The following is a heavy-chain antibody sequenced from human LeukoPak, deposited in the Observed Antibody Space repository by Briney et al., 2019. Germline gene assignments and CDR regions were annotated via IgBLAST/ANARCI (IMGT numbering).Heavy chain of an antibody. CDR1: GDSVSSNSAA. Sequence: SQTLSLTCAISGDSVSSNSAAWNRIRQSPSRGLEWLGRTYYRSKWYNDYTVSVKSRITINPDTSKNQFSLHLQSVTPEDTAVYYCARFDYGAPDYWGQGTLVTVSS. D-gene: IGHD3-16*01. J-gene: IGHJ4*02. CDR2: TYYRSKWYN. V-gene: IGHV6-1*01. CDR3: ARFDYGAPDY.